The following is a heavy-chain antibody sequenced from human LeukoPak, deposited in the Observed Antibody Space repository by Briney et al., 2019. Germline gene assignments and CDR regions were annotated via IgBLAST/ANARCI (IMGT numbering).Heavy chain of an antibody. CDR1: GYTFTSYY. CDR3: ARGSSRSPRDAFDI. CDR2: FSPSGAST. Sequence: ASVKVSCKASGYTFTSYYMHGVRQAPGQGLEWMGIFSPSGASTTYAQNFQGRVTMTRDMSTSTVYMELSSLKSEDTAVYYCARGSSRSPRDAFDIWGQGTMVTVSS. J-gene: IGHJ3*02. V-gene: IGHV1-46*01.